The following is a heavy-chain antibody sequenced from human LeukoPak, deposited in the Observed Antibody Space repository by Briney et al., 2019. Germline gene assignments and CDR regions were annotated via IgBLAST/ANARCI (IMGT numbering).Heavy chain of an antibody. J-gene: IGHJ6*02. V-gene: IGHV3-30*03. D-gene: IGHD3-3*01. CDR3: ASASDFGVGYGMDV. Sequence: PGGSLRLSCAASGFTFSSYGMHWVRQAPGKGLEWVAIISYDGSKKYYGDSVKGRFTISRDNSKNTLYLQMNSLRAEDTAVYYCASASDFGVGYGMDVWGQGTTVTVSS. CDR1: GFTFSSYG. CDR2: ISYDGSKK.